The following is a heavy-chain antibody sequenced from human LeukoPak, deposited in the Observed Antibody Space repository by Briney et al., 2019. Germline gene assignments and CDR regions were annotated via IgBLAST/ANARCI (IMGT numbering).Heavy chain of an antibody. Sequence: GGSLRLSCAASGLTVSTNYMSWVRQAPGKGLEWVSVIYSGGSTYYADSVKGRFTISRDNSKNTLYLQMNSLRAEDTAVYYCAKLTSGSSGWSSSGYWGQGTLVTVSS. D-gene: IGHD6-19*01. CDR1: GLTVSTNY. V-gene: IGHV3-53*01. J-gene: IGHJ4*02. CDR2: IYSGGST. CDR3: AKLTSGSSGWSSSGY.